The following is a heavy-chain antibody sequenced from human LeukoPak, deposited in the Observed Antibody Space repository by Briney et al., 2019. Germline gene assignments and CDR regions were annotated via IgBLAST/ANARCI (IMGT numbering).Heavy chain of an antibody. D-gene: IGHD2-2*02. J-gene: IGHJ4*02. CDR2: ISSSSSYI. Sequence: SGGSLRPSCAASGFTFSDYVMTWVRQAPGKGLEWVSSISSSSSYIYYADSVKGRFTISRDNAKNSLYLQMNSLRAEDTAVYYCARDIVVVPAAIFPNDWGQGTLVTVSS. CDR1: GFTFSDYV. V-gene: IGHV3-21*01. CDR3: ARDIVVVPAAIFPND.